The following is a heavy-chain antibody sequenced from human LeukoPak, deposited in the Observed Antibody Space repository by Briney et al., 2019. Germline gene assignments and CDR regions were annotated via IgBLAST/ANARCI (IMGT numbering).Heavy chain of an antibody. J-gene: IGHJ4*02. V-gene: IGHV3-21*01. Sequence: GGSLRLSCAASGFAFSSYSMTWVRQAPGKGLEWVSSISSSSSYIYYADSVKGRFTISRDNAKNSLYLQMNSLRAEDTAVYYCARDSMGRAYYFNYWGQGTLVTVSS. D-gene: IGHD3-3*02. CDR1: GFAFSSYS. CDR3: ARDSMGRAYYFNY. CDR2: ISSSSSYI.